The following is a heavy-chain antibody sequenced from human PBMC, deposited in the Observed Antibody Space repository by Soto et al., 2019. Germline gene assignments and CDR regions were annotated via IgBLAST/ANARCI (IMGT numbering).Heavy chain of an antibody. D-gene: IGHD3-10*01. V-gene: IGHV3-23*01. CDR1: GFTFNNYA. Sequence: EVQLLESGGGLVQPGGSLRLSCAASGFTFNNYAMSWVRQAPEKGLEWVSIVTGDHRTYYAESLSGRFIISRDNSKNTVYLQMNSLRGDDTALYYCAKGLSRFGGNSVTFDYWGQGTLVTVSS. CDR2: VTGDHRT. CDR3: AKGLSRFGGNSVTFDY. J-gene: IGHJ4*02.